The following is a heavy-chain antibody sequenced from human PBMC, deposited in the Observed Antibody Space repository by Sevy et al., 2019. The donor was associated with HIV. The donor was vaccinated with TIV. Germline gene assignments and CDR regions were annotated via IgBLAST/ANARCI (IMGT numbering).Heavy chain of an antibody. D-gene: IGHD6-6*01. CDR3: ARDPRIAARRGGFDY. Sequence: ASVKVSCKASGYTFTSYGISWVRQAPGQGLEWMGWISAYNGNTNYAQKLQGRVTMTTGTSTSTAYMELRSLRSDDTAVYYCARDPRIAARRGGFDYWGQGTLVTVSS. V-gene: IGHV1-18*01. J-gene: IGHJ4*02. CDR2: ISAYNGNT. CDR1: GYTFTSYG.